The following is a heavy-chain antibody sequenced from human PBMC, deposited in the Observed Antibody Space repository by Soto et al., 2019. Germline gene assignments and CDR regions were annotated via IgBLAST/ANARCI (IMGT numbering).Heavy chain of an antibody. CDR1: GGSFSNYY. V-gene: IGHV4-34*01. CDR2: INYSGST. Sequence: PSETLSLTCAVYGGSFSNYYWNWIRQPPGKGLEWIGEINYSGSTDYNPSLKSRVTMSVDTSKNQFSLKLTSVTAADTTVYYCARVGRYTSGWYLDYLDYWGQGTLVTVSS. D-gene: IGHD6-19*01. J-gene: IGHJ4*02. CDR3: ARVGRYTSGWYLDYLDY.